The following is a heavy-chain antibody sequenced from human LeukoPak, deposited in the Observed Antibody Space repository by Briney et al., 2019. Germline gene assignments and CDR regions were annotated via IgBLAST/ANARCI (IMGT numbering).Heavy chain of an antibody. CDR1: GGSFSGYY. Sequence: KPSETLSLTCAVYGGSFSGYYWSWIRQPPGKGLEWIGEINHSGSTNYNPSLKSRVTISVDTSKNQFSLKLSSVTAADTAVYYCARIGYGDPDYWGQGTLVTVSS. CDR2: INHSGST. CDR3: ARIGYGDPDY. V-gene: IGHV4-34*01. J-gene: IGHJ4*02. D-gene: IGHD4-17*01.